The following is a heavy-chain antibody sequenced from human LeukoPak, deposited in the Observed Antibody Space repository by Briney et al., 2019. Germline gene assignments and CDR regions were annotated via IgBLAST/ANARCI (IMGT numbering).Heavy chain of an antibody. CDR3: ASVVGGYYPPVEGFDI. Sequence: GGSLRLSCAASGFTFSSCWMHWVRQAPGKGLVWASRINSDGSSTSYADSVKGRFTISRDNAKNTLYLQMNSLRAEDTAVYYCASVVGGYYPPVEGFDIWGQGTMVTVSS. CDR2: INSDGSST. J-gene: IGHJ3*02. V-gene: IGHV3-74*01. CDR1: GFTFSSCW. D-gene: IGHD3-3*01.